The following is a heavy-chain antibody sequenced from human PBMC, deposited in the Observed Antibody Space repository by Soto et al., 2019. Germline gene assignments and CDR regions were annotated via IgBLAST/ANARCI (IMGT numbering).Heavy chain of an antibody. CDR2: ISSSSSYI. Sequence: LRLSCAASGFTFSSYSMNWVRQAPGKGLEWVSSISSSSSYIYYADSVKGRFTISRDNAKNSLYLQMNSLRAEDTAVYYCARDFKDIVVVPAAIQLDYYYYYGMDVWGQGTTVTVSS. J-gene: IGHJ6*02. CDR1: GFTFSSYS. D-gene: IGHD2-2*02. CDR3: ARDFKDIVVVPAAIQLDYYYYYGMDV. V-gene: IGHV3-21*01.